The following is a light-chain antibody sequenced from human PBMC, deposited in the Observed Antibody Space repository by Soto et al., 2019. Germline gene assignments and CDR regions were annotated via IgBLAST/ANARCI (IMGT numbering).Light chain of an antibody. J-gene: IGLJ2*01. V-gene: IGLV2-14*03. Sequence: QSVLTQPASVSGSPGQSITISCTGTSSDIGLNNYVSWYQQHPGKAPALIIYSVTYRPSGVSSRFSGSKSGDTASLTISGLRTEDEADYYCTSHSASRPVVFGGGTKVTDL. CDR3: TSHSASRPVV. CDR1: SSDIGLNNY. CDR2: SVT.